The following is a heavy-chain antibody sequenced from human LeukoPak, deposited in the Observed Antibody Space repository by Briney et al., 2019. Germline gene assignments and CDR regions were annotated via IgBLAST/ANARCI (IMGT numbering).Heavy chain of an antibody. CDR3: ARANDNYYYYYMDV. J-gene: IGHJ6*03. CDR2: ISSSSSTI. CDR1: GITFSSYS. Sequence: EGSLRLSCAASGITFSSYSMNWVRQAPGKGLEWVSYISSSSSTIYYADSVKGRFTISRDNAKNSLYLQMNSLRAEDTAVYYCARANDNYYYYYMDVWGKGTTVTISS. V-gene: IGHV3-48*04. D-gene: IGHD3-9*01.